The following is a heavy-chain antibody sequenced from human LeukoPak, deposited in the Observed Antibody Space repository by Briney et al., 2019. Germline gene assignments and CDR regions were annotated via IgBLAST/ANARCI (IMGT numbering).Heavy chain of an antibody. CDR2: IRSKANSYAT. D-gene: IGHD4/OR15-4a*01. J-gene: IGHJ4*02. CDR3: ARDLRAVRGGLWYYEYYFDY. V-gene: IGHV3-73*01. CDR1: GFTFSGSA. Sequence: GGSLRLSCAASGFTFSGSAMHWVRQASGKGLEWVGRIRSKANSYATAYAASVKGRFTISRDDSKNTAYLQMNSLRAEDTAVYYCARDLRAVRGGLWYYEYYFDYWGQGTLVTVSS.